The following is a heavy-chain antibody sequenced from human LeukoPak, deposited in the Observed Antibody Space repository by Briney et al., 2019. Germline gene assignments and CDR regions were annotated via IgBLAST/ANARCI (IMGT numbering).Heavy chain of an antibody. CDR2: IIPIFGTA. J-gene: IGHJ4*02. Sequence: SVKVSCKASGGTFSSYAISWVRQAPGQGLEWMGGIIPIFGTANYAQKFQGRVTITADESTSTAYMELSSLRSEDTAVYYCASQARFLEWLLPYFDYWGQGTLVTVSS. D-gene: IGHD3-3*01. CDR1: GGTFSSYA. CDR3: ASQARFLEWLLPYFDY. V-gene: IGHV1-69*13.